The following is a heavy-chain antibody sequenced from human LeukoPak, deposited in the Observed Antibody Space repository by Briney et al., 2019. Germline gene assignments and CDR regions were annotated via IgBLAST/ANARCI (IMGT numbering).Heavy chain of an antibody. Sequence: GGSLRLSCAASGFTFSSYAMNWVRQAPGKGLEWVSAVRGSDAGTSYADSVKGRSIISRDNSKNTLYLQMNSLRAEDTAVYYCAKNRGGSYYSGSDYWGQGTLVTVSS. D-gene: IGHD1-26*01. CDR1: GFTFSSYA. CDR3: AKNRGGSYYSGSDY. V-gene: IGHV3-23*01. CDR2: VRGSDAGT. J-gene: IGHJ4*02.